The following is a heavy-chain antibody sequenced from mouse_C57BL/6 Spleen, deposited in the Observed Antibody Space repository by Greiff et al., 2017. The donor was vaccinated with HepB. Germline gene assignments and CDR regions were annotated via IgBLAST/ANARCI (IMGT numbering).Heavy chain of an antibody. CDR3: ARGRGYYGNYENYFDY. CDR2: ILPGSGST. CDR1: GYTFTGYW. J-gene: IGHJ2*01. D-gene: IGHD2-1*01. V-gene: IGHV1-9*01. Sequence: QVQLQQSGAELMKPGASVKLSCKATGYTFTGYWIEWVKQRPGHGLEWIGEILPGSGSTNYNEKFKGKATFTADTSSNTAYMQLSSLTTEDSAIYYCARGRGYYGNYENYFDYWGQGTTLTVSS.